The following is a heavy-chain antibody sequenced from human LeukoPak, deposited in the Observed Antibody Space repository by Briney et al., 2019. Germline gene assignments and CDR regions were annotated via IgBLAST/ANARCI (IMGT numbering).Heavy chain of an antibody. CDR2: IYYSGST. D-gene: IGHD6-19*01. CDR1: GGSISSSSYY. CDR3: ARDISGSGWYKH. V-gene: IGHV4-39*07. Sequence: SETLSLTCTVSGGSISSSSYYWGWIRQPPGKGLEWIGSIYYSGSTYYNPSLKSRVTISVDTSKNQFSLKLSSVTAADTAVYYCARDISGSGWYKHWGQGTLVTVSS. J-gene: IGHJ4*02.